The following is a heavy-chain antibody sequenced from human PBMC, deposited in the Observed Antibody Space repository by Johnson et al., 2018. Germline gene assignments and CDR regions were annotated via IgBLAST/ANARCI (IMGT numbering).Heavy chain of an antibody. J-gene: IGHJ3*01. D-gene: IGHD3-22*01. CDR3: ARWWTHYSDRSGYYFQGHDAFDV. CDR2: IYYNGST. Sequence: QVQLQESGPGLVKPSETLSLTCTVSGASISSFYWSWIRQPPGKGLEWIGYIYYNGSTSTNPSLQTRVTISVDTSKHPFSLSLGSCTAADTAVYYCARWWTHYSDRSGYYFQGHDAFDVWGQGKRVIVSA. CDR1: GASISSFY. V-gene: IGHV4-59*01.